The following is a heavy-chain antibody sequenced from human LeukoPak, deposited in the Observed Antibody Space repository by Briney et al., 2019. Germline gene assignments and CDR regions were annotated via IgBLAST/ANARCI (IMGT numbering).Heavy chain of an antibody. Sequence: ASVKVSCKASGYTFTGYYMHWVRQAPGQGLEWMGWINPNSGGTNYAQKFQGWVTMTRDTSISTAYMELSSLRPEDTAVYYCARVFSYYGDYDYWGQGTLVTVSS. J-gene: IGHJ4*02. CDR2: INPNSGGT. D-gene: IGHD4-17*01. V-gene: IGHV1-2*04. CDR1: GYTFTGYY. CDR3: ARVFSYYGDYDY.